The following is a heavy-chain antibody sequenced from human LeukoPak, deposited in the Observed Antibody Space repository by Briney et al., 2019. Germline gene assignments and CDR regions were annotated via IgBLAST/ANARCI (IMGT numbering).Heavy chain of an antibody. CDR1: GYTFTGYY. CDR2: INPNSGGT. V-gene: IGHV1-2*02. J-gene: IGHJ3*02. D-gene: IGHD3-10*01. Sequence: ASVKVSCKASGYTFTGYYMHWGRQAPGQGLEWMGWINPNSGGTNYAQKFQGRVTMTRDTSISTAYMELSRLRSDDTAVYYCARAGKLMITMVRGALASKKGFDIWGQGTMVTVSS. CDR3: ARAGKLMITMVRGALASKKGFDI.